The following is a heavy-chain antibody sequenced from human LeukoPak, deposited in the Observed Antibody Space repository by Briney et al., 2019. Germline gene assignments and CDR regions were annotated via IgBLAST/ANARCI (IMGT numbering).Heavy chain of an antibody. CDR1: GFTFSSYS. V-gene: IGHV3-21*01. J-gene: IGHJ4*02. CDR2: ISSSSSYI. D-gene: IGHD6-19*01. Sequence: GGSLRLSCAASGFTFSSYSMNWVRQAPGKGLEWVSSISSSSSYIYYADSVKGRFTISRDNAKNSLYLQMNSLRAEDTAVYYCASYIAVAGTGLYYWGQGTLVTVSS. CDR3: ASYIAVAGTGLYY.